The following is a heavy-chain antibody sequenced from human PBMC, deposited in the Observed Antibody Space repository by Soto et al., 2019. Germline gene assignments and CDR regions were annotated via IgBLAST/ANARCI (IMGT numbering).Heavy chain of an antibody. CDR1: GFTFSSYS. CDR2: ISSSSSYI. J-gene: IGHJ4*02. V-gene: IGHV3-21*01. D-gene: IGHD3-9*01. CDR3: ARAYPFADWGDY. Sequence: GGSLRLSCAASGFTFSSYSMNWVRQAPGKGLEWVSSISSSSSYIYYADSVKGRFTISRDNAKNSLYLQMNSLRAEDTAVYYCARAYPFADWGDYWGQGTLVTVSS.